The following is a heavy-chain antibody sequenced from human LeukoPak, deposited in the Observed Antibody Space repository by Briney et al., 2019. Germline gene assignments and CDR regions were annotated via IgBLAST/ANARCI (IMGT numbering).Heavy chain of an antibody. J-gene: IGHJ5*02. CDR3: ARREQQGPRYWFDP. CDR1: GGSISSYY. CDR2: IYYSGST. D-gene: IGHD6-13*01. Sequence: SETLSLTCTVSGGSISSYYWSWIRQPPGKGLEWIGYIYYSGSTNYNPSLKSRVTISVDTSKNQFSLKLSSVTAADTAVYYCARREQQGPRYWFDPWGQGTLVTVSS. V-gene: IGHV4-59*08.